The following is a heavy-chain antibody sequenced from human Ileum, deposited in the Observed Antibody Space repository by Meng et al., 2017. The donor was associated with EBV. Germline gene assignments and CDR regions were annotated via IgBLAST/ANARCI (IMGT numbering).Heavy chain of an antibody. CDR3: ARNVPGTSAYYD. V-gene: IGHV4-28*01. J-gene: IGHJ4*02. CDR2: IYYSGST. Sequence: DTAPDLVKPSDTLSRTCAVSGYSISSTNWWGWIRQPPGKGLEWIGYIYYSGSTSYNPSLKSRVTMSVDTSKNQFSLNLNSVTAVDTAVYYCARNVPGTSAYYDWGQGTLVTVSS. D-gene: IGHD3-22*01. CDR1: GYSISSTNW.